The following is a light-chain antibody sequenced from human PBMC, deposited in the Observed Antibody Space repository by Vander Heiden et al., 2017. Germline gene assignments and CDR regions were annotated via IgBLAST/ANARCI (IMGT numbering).Light chain of an antibody. Sequence: DIQMTQSPSFVSASVGDRVTISCRASQYSSSWLAWYQHKPWEAPKLLISDASRLQDEVPPRFSGSGSGTEFTLTISSLQPEDSASYYCQQTENFPVAFGQGTKVEVK. V-gene: IGKV1-12*01. CDR1: QYSSSW. J-gene: IGKJ1*01. CDR3: QQTENFPVA. CDR2: DAS.